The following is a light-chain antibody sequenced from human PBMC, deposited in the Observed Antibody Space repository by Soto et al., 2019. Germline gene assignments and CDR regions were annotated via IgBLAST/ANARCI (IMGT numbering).Light chain of an antibody. CDR2: DTY. J-gene: IGLJ2*01. Sequence: QSVLTQPPLVSAAPGQKVTISCSGSNSNIGNNYVSWYQQLPGAAPKLLIYDTYKRPSGIPDRFSGSKSGASATLDIAGIQTGDEADYYCAAWDNNLSAVVFGGGTKLTVL. CDR1: NSNIGNNY. CDR3: AAWDNNLSAVV. V-gene: IGLV1-51*01.